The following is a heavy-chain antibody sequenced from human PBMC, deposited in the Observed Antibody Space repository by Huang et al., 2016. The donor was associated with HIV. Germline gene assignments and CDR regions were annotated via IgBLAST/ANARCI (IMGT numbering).Heavy chain of an antibody. D-gene: IGHD1-1*01. CDR3: APDLEPLRY. J-gene: IGHJ4*02. CDR2: INPNTGAT. V-gene: IGHV1-2*02. Sequence: QVQLVQSGAEVKKPGASVQVSCKASGYSFTGYALHWGRPAPGQGLEWMGWINPNTGATHDARRFQGRVSMTRDTSSNTADMEVVSLRFDDTAVYYCAPDLEPLRYWGQGSLVTVSS. CDR1: GYSFTGYA.